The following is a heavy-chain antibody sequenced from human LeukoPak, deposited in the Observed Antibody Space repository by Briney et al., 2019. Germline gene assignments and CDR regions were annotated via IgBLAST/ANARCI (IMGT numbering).Heavy chain of an antibody. CDR3: AKDFYWAFDY. Sequence: GGSLRLSCAASGFTFSMYGTHWVRQAPGKGLEWVAVIANDGKTTYYADSVKGRFTISRDISKNTVYLQMNSLRVEDTAVYYCAKDFYWAFDYWGQGTLVTVSS. CDR2: IANDGKTT. J-gene: IGHJ4*02. CDR1: GFTFSMYG. D-gene: IGHD2-8*02. V-gene: IGHV3-30*18.